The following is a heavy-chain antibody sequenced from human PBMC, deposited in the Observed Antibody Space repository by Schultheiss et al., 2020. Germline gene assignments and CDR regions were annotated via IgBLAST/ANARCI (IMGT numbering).Heavy chain of an antibody. CDR2: FASSGSST. Sequence: GGSLRLSCEASGFTFSSYDMHWVRQAPGKGLEWVSGFASSGSSTYYADSVKGRFTISRDNAKNTLYLQMNSLRAEDTAVYYCARGGWTEEDYWGQGTLVTVSS. CDR3: ARGGWTEEDY. D-gene: IGHD6-19*01. V-gene: IGHV3-74*01. J-gene: IGHJ4*02. CDR1: GFTFSSYD.